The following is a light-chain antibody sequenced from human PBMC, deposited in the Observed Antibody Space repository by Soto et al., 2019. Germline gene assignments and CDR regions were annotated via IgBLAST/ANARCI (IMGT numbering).Light chain of an antibody. J-gene: IGKJ1*01. CDR3: QQSSNKWT. Sequence: IRMTQSPSSRSASTGDRETITCRASQGISSYLAWYQQKPGKAPKLLIYAASTLQSGVPSRFSGSGSGTDFTLTITSLHPEDFATYYCQQSSNKWTVDQGTKVDLK. CDR1: QGISSY. CDR2: AAS. V-gene: IGKV1-8*01.